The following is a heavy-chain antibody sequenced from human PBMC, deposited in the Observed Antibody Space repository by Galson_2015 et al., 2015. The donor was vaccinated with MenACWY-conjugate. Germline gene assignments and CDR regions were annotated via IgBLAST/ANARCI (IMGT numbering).Heavy chain of an antibody. CDR3: ARHPPGGRGMDV. V-gene: IGHV5-51*01. D-gene: IGHD1-26*01. J-gene: IGHJ6*02. CDR2: ISPGDSNT. CDR1: RYSFTTYW. Sequence: QSGAEVKKPGESLKISCKTTRYSFTTYWIAWVRQMPGTGLEWMGLISPGDSNTRYSPSFQGQVTISADKSISTAYLQWSSLKASDTAVYYCARHPPGGRGMDVWGQGTTVTVSS.